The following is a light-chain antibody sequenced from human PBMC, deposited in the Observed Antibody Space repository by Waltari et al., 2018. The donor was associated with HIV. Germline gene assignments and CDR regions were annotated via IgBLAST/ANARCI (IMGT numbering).Light chain of an antibody. CDR2: GSS. CDR1: FSNIGSNT. CDR3: AVWDDSLSEYV. J-gene: IGLJ1*01. V-gene: IGLV1-44*01. Sequence: QSVLTQPPSASGAPGQRVTISCSGSFSNIGSNTGHWYQQLPGTAPRLLIYGSSQRPSGVPDRFSGSRSDTSASLDISGLHSEDEGDYYCAVWDDSLSEYVFATGTKVFVL.